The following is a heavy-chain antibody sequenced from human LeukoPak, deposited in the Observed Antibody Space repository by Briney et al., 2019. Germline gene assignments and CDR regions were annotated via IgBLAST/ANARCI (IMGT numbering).Heavy chain of an antibody. Sequence: SETLSLTCAVYGGSFSGYYWSWIRQPPGKGLEWIGEINHSGSTNYNPSLKSRVTISVDTSKNQFSLKLSSVTAADTAVYYCARLDYYDSSGYYPIGAFDIWGQGTMVTVSS. CDR2: INHSGST. J-gene: IGHJ3*02. CDR3: ARLDYYDSSGYYPIGAFDI. D-gene: IGHD3-22*01. CDR1: GGSFSGYY. V-gene: IGHV4-34*01.